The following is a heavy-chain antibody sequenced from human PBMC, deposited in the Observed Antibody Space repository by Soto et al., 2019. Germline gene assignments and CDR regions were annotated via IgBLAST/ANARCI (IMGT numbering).Heavy chain of an antibody. CDR1: GGSFSGYY. Sequence: QVQLQQWGAGLLKPSETLSLTCALSGGSFSGYYWSRIRQPPGKGREWIGEIKPSGRTNYTPSLKRRGTMSGYTPKNQFSLKLTSVTAADTAAYYWARGRDGGAANWGQGTLVTVSS. CDR2: IKPSGRT. V-gene: IGHV4-34*01. D-gene: IGHD4-17*01. CDR3: ARGRDGGAAN. J-gene: IGHJ4*02.